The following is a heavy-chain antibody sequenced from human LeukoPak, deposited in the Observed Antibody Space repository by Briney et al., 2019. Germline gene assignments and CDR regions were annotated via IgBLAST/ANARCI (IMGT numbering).Heavy chain of an antibody. Sequence: AGGSVRLSCAASGXTFSSYSMNWVRQAPGKGLEWVSSISSSSSYIYYADSVKGRFTISRDNAKNSLYLQMNSLRAEDTAVYYCARDGDYYDSRGDAFDIWGQGAMVTVAS. CDR1: GXTFSSYS. V-gene: IGHV3-21*01. D-gene: IGHD3-22*01. CDR2: ISSSSSYI. J-gene: IGHJ3*02. CDR3: ARDGDYYDSRGDAFDI.